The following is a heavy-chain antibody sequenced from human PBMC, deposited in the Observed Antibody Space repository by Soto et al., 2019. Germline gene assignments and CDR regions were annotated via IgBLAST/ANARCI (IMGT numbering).Heavy chain of an antibody. V-gene: IGHV4-30-4*01. CDR2: IYYSGST. CDR1: GDSITNVDYY. CDR3: ARVRVSYYYGMDV. Sequence: QVQLQESGPGLVKPSQTLSLTCTVSGDSITNVDYYWSWIRQPPAKGLEWIGYIYYSGSTYYNPSFKSRVTISVDTSKNQFSLNLTSVTATDTAVYFCARVRVSYYYGMDVWGQGTTVTVSS. J-gene: IGHJ6*02.